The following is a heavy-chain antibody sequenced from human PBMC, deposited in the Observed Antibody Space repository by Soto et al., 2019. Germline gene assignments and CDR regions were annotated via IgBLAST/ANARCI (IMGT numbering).Heavy chain of an antibody. J-gene: IGHJ4*02. CDR3: AREVQVHTPAFVY. Sequence: VHLVQSGAEMKKPGSSVKVSCQSSGGTFNTYAMNWVRQAPGQGPEWIGDISPMFGAANYAPKFQGRVTITAAESTGTSYMQLSSLTSEDTALYFCAREVQVHTPAFVYWGQGTLVTVSS. V-gene: IGHV1-69*19. CDR1: GGTFNTYA. CDR2: ISPMFGAA. D-gene: IGHD3-10*01.